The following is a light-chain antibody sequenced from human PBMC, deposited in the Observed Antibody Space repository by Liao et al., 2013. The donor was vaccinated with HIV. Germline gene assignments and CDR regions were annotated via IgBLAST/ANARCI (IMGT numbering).Light chain of an antibody. CDR3: QAWDTITDNYV. Sequence: SYELTQPPSVSVSPGQTARITCSGDKLGDKYVSWYQQKSGQSPVLVIYQDSKRPSGIPARFSGFNSRNTATLIIYETQAMDEADYYCQAWDTITDNYVFGTGTKVTVL. V-gene: IGLV3-1*01. J-gene: IGLJ1*01. CDR1: KLGDKY. CDR2: QDS.